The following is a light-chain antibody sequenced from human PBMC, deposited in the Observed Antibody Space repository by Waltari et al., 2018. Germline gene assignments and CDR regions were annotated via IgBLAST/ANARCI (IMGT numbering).Light chain of an antibody. J-gene: IGKJ5*01. V-gene: IGKV3-11*01. Sequence: EIVLTQSPATLSLSPGERVTLSCRASQSVSSSLAWYQQKPGQAPRLLIYDVSNRATGIPARFSGSGSGTDFTLTISSLEPADFAVYYCQRHGYRPFTFGQGTRLEIK. CDR2: DVS. CDR1: QSVSSS. CDR3: QRHGYRPFT.